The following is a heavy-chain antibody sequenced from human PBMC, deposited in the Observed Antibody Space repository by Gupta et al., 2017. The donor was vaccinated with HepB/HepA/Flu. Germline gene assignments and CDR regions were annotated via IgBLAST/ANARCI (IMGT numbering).Heavy chain of an antibody. CDR3: ARGMRLPYYYGSGSFHP. V-gene: IGHV4-34*01. CDR2: INHSGST. Sequence: QVELQQWGAGLLKPSETLSLTCAVYGGSFSGYYWSWIRQPPGKGLEWIGEINHSGSTNYNPSLKSRVTISVDTSKNQFSLKLSSVTAADTAVYYCARGMRLPYYYGSGSFHPWGQGTLVTVSS. J-gene: IGHJ5*02. CDR1: GGSFSGYY. D-gene: IGHD3-10*01.